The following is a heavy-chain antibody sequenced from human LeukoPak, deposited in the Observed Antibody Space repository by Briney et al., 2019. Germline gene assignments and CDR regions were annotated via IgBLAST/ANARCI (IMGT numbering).Heavy chain of an antibody. J-gene: IGHJ4*02. CDR1: GGSIGTSY. CDR3: ARHYVFVSGGSSFDY. CDR2: IYYNGAT. V-gene: IGHV4-59*08. D-gene: IGHD1-26*01. Sequence: SETLSLTCSVSGGSIGTSYWSWIRQPPGKGLEWTGYIYYNGATNYNPSLKTRVTISLDTPKNQFSLKLKSVTASDTAVYYCARHYVFVSGGSSFDYWGLGILVTVSS.